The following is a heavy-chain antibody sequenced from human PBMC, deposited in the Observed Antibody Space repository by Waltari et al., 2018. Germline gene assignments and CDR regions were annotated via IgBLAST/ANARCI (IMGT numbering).Heavy chain of an antibody. V-gene: IGHV4-59*01. CDR1: GGSISSYY. CDR3: AREYRTQYYYYGMDV. Sequence: QVQLQESGPGLVKPSATLSLTCTVSGGSISSYYWSWIRQPPGKGLEWIGYIYYSGSTNYNPSLKSRVTISVDTSKNQFSLKLSSVTAADTAVYYCAREYRTQYYYYGMDVWGQGTTVTVSS. CDR2: IYYSGST. D-gene: IGHD5-18*01. J-gene: IGHJ6*02.